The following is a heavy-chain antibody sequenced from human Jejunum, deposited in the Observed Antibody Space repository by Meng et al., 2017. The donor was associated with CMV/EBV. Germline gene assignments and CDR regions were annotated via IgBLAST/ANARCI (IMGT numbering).Heavy chain of an antibody. CDR1: GFTFSSYS. D-gene: IGHD4-11*01. V-gene: IGHV3-23*01. CDR3: AKQGYRNDLDL. J-gene: IGHJ5*02. CDR2: SSASGGTT. Sequence: CVVSGFTFSSYSMSWVRQAPGKGLEWVSTSSASGGTTYYADAVMGRFTISRDSSKSTLYLQLNSLRVEDTAVYYCAKQGYRNDLDLWGQGTQVTVSS.